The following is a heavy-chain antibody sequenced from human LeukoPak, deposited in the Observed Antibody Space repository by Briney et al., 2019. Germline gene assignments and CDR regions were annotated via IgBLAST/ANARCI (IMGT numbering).Heavy chain of an antibody. CDR3: ARDGLRSLEWLLRFDY. J-gene: IGHJ4*02. V-gene: IGHV1-18*01. CDR1: GYTFTSYG. CDR2: ISAYNGNT. Sequence: ASVKVSCKASGYTFTSYGISWVRQAPGQGLEWMGWISAYNGNTNYAQKLQGRVTMTTDTSTSTAYMELRSLRSDDTAVYYCARDGLRSLEWLLRFDYWGQGTLVTVSS. D-gene: IGHD3-3*01.